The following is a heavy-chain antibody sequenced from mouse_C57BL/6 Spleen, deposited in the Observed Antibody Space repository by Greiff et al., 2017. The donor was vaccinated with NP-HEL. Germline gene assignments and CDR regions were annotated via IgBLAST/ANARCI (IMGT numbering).Heavy chain of an antibody. J-gene: IGHJ2*01. V-gene: IGHV1-55*01. CDR3: ARTYYVSSYDY. Sequence: QVQLQQPGAELVKPGASVKMSCKASGYTFTSYWITWVKQRPGQGLEWIGDIYPGSGSTNYNEKFTSKATLTVDTSSRTAYMQLTSLTSEDSAVSYCARTYYVSSYDYWGQGTTLTVSS. CDR1: GYTFTSYW. CDR2: IYPGSGST. D-gene: IGHD1-1*01.